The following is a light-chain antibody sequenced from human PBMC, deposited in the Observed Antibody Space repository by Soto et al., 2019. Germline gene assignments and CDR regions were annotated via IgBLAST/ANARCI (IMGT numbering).Light chain of an antibody. V-gene: IGKV1-39*01. CDR1: QSISIY. J-gene: IGKJ1*01. CDR2: AAS. CDR3: LQNYKYPWT. Sequence: DIQMTQSPSSLSASVGDRVTITCRASQSISIYLNWYHQKPGKAPKXXIYAASSLQRGVPSRFSGSGSGTQFTLTISSRQPEDVATYYCLQNYKYPWTFGQGTKVDI.